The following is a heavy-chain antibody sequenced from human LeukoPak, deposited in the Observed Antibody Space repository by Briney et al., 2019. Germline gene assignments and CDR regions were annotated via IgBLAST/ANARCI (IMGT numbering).Heavy chain of an antibody. J-gene: IGHJ3*02. CDR1: GYTFTGYY. CDR2: INPNSGGT. V-gene: IGHV1-2*06. Sequence: ASVKVSCKASGYTFTGYYMHWVRQAPGQGLEWMGRINPNSGGTNSAQKFHGRVTMTRDTSLSAAYMELRRLKSDGTAASYGARPAFFFGSGSPDAFDIWGQGTMVTVSS. D-gene: IGHD3-10*01. CDR3: ARPAFFFGSGSPDAFDI.